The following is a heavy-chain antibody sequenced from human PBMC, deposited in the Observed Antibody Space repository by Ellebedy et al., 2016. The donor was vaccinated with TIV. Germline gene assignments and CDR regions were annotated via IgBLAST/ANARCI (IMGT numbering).Heavy chain of an antibody. CDR1: GGSISSSSYY. J-gene: IGHJ5*02. V-gene: IGHV4-39*01. CDR3: ARLSSGWHGWFDP. CDR2: IYYSGST. Sequence: SETLSLXXTVSGGSISSSSYYWGWIRQPPGKGLEWIGSIYYSGSTYYNPSLKSRVTISVDTSKNQFSLMVTSMTAADTAVYYCARLSSGWHGWFDPWGQGTLVTVSS. D-gene: IGHD6-19*01.